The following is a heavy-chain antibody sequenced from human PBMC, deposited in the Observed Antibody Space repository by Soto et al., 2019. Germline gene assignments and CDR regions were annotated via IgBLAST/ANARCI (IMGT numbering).Heavy chain of an antibody. J-gene: IGHJ6*02. D-gene: IGHD6-13*01. CDR3: ARDRAGQYSSSWYYYYGMDV. CDR2: TYYRSKWYN. V-gene: IGHV6-1*01. CDR1: GDSVSSNSAA. Sequence: SQTLSLTCAISGDSVSSNSAAWNWIRQSPSRGLEWLGRTYYRSKWYNDYAVSVKSRITISPDTSKNQFSLQLNSVTPEDTAVYYCARDRAGQYSSSWYYYYGMDVWGQGTTVTVSS.